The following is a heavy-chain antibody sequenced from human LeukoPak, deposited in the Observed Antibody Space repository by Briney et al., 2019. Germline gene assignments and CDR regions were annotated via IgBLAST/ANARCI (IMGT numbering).Heavy chain of an antibody. Sequence: PGGSLRLSCAASGFTFSSYSMNWVRQAPGKGLEWIGSIYDTGSTFYNPSLKSRVIISVDTSKNQFSLKLSSVTAADTAVYYCQSRFLEWLLDYWGQGTLVTASS. CDR2: IYDTGST. V-gene: IGHV4-59*05. D-gene: IGHD3-3*01. CDR3: QSRFLEWLLDY. CDR1: GFTFSSYSMN. J-gene: IGHJ4*02.